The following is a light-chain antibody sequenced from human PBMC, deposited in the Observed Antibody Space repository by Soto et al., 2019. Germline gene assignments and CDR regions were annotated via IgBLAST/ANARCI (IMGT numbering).Light chain of an antibody. CDR3: QQRSSWPFLWT. CDR2: DAF. V-gene: IGKV3-11*01. CDR1: QSVGTS. J-gene: IGKJ4*01. Sequence: EIVLTQSPATLSSSPGERATLSCRASQSVGTSVAWYQQKPGQAPRLLIYDAFNRATGIPARFSGSGSGTDFTLTISSLEPEDFAVYYCQQRSSWPFLWTSAGGTKVEIK.